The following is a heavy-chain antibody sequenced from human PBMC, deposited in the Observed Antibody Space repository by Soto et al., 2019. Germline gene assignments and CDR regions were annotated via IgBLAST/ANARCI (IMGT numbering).Heavy chain of an antibody. V-gene: IGHV4-39*01. CDR2: VYYRGIR. J-gene: IGHJ4*02. Sequence: XETLPLPVTVSGGSRTNSRYYWGWVRQSPGKGLEWIVSVYYRGIRYSKSSVKSRVTISVDTSKKQFSLNLNSVTASDTAVYFCVRQRTTVITQAFFEYWGPGALVTVS. CDR3: VRQRTTVITQAFFEY. D-gene: IGHD4-4*01. CDR1: GGSRTNSRYY.